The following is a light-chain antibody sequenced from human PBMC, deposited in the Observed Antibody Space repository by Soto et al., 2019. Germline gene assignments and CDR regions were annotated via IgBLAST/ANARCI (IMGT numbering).Light chain of an antibody. V-gene: IGLV2-14*01. CDR1: RSDVGGNNY. J-gene: IGLJ1*01. Sequence: QSALTQPASVSGSPGQSITISCTGTRSDVGGNNYVSWYQQHPGKAPKLMIYEVSNRPSGVSNRFSGSKSGNTASLTISGLQAEDEADYYCASSPSSSSYVFGTGTKVTVL. CDR3: ASSPSSSSYV. CDR2: EVS.